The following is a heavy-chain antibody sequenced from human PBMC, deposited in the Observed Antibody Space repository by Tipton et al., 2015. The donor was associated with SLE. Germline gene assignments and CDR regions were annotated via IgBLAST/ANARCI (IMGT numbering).Heavy chain of an antibody. Sequence: TLSLTCTVSGGSISSSSYYWGWIRQPPGKGLEWIGSIYYSGSTYYNPSLKSRVTISVDTSKNQFSLKLSSVTAADTAVYCCGRAPWILYAFDIWGQGTMVTVSS. CDR2: IYYSGST. V-gene: IGHV4-39*07. D-gene: IGHD5-12*01. CDR3: GRAPWILYAFDI. CDR1: GGSISSSSYY. J-gene: IGHJ3*02.